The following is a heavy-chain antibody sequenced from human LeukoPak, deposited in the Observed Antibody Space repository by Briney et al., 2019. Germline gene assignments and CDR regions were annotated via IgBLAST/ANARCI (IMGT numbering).Heavy chain of an antibody. Sequence: PGGSLRLSCAASGFIFSSYAMSWVRQAPGEGLEWISAITDSGGDTYHADSVKGRFTISRDNSRNTLYLQMSSLRAEDTAVYYCAKGSTTSRPYYFDYWGQGTLVTVSS. CDR1: GFIFSSYA. CDR3: AKGSTTSRPYYFDY. V-gene: IGHV3-23*01. CDR2: ITDSGGDT. J-gene: IGHJ4*02. D-gene: IGHD2-2*01.